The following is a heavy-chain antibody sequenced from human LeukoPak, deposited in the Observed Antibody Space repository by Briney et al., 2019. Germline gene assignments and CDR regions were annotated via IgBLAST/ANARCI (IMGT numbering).Heavy chain of an antibody. CDR2: IYTSGST. J-gene: IGHJ6*03. Sequence: PSETLSLTCTVSGGSISSYYWSWIRQPAGKGLEWIGRIYTSGSTNYNPSLKSRVTMSVDTSKNQFSLKLSSVTAEDTAVYYCASASGCSGGSCYLFYYYYMDVWGKGTTVTVSS. D-gene: IGHD2-15*01. CDR1: GGSISSYY. CDR3: ASASGCSGGSCYLFYYYYMDV. V-gene: IGHV4-4*07.